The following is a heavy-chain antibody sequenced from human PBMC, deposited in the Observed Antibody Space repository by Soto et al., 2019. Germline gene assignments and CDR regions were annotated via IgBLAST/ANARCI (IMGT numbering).Heavy chain of an antibody. CDR2: VSHDGRNT. Sequence: VQLVESGGGVVQPGRSLRLSCAASGFTFSDYAMHWVRQAPGKGLEWVAVVSHDGRNTHYADSVKGRFTISRDSSKNTLSLEMTSRRAEDTAVYYCAKGGRQWLVTSDFNYWGQGALVTVSS. D-gene: IGHD6-19*01. CDR1: GFTFSDYA. CDR3: AKGGRQWLVTSDFNY. V-gene: IGHV3-30*18. J-gene: IGHJ4*02.